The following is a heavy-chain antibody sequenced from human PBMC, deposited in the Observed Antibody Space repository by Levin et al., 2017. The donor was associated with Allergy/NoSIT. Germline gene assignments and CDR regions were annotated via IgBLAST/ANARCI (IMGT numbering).Heavy chain of an antibody. CDR2: IKEDGSET. V-gene: IGHV3-7*01. CDR3: ARDYNPVDYDSWSGDRPLYFHAFDA. CDR1: GFTFGKYW. D-gene: IGHD3-3*01. Sequence: GESLKISCAASGFTFGKYWMSWVRQAPGKGLEWVANIKEDGSETYYVDSVKGRFIISRDNAKNSVYLQINSLRAEDTAVSYCARDYNPVDYDSWSGDRPLYFHAFDAWGQGTMVTVSS. J-gene: IGHJ3*01.